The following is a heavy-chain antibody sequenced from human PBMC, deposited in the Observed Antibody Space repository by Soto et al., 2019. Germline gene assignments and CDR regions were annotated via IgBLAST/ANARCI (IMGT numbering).Heavy chain of an antibody. CDR1: GGSISSYY. CDR2: IYYSGST. J-gene: IGHJ4*02. CDR3: ARFMDTAMVIDY. D-gene: IGHD5-18*01. Sequence: TSETLSLTCTVSGGSISSYYWSWIRQPPGKGLEWIGYIYYSGSTNYNPSLKSRVTISVDTSKNQFSLKLSSVTAADTAVYYCARFMDTAMVIDYWGQGTLVTVSS. V-gene: IGHV4-59*01.